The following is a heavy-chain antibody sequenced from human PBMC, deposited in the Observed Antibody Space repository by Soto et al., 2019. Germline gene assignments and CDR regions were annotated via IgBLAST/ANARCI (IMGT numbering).Heavy chain of an antibody. CDR1: GGSISSGDYY. J-gene: IGHJ6*02. CDR2: IYYSGST. CDR3: ARVLRYFDWLSEGAYGMDV. D-gene: IGHD3-9*01. Sequence: SETLSLTCTVSGGSISSGDYYWSWIRQPPGKGLEWIGYIYYSGSTYSNPSLKSRVTISVDTSKNQFSLKLSSVTAADTAVYYCARVLRYFDWLSEGAYGMDVWGQGTTVTVS. V-gene: IGHV4-30-4*01.